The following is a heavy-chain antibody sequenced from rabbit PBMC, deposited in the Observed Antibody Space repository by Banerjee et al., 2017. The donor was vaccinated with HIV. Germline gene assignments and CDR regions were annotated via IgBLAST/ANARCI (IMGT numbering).Heavy chain of an antibody. V-gene: IGHV1S40*01. J-gene: IGHJ4*01. CDR2: INTSSGNT. D-gene: IGHD4-1*01. CDR1: GFDFSGNA. Sequence: QSLEESGGDLVKPGASLTLTCTASGFDFSGNALCWVRQAPGKGLEWIACINTSSGNTVYATWAKGRFTISKTSWTTVTLQMTSLTAADTATYFCARDLAGVIGWNFNLWGPGTLVTVS. CDR3: ARDLAGVIGWNFNL.